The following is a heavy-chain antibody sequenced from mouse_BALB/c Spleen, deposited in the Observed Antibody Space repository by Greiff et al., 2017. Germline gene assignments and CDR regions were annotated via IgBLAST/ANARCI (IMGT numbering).Heavy chain of an antibody. CDR3: ARQYYYAMDY. Sequence: EVQLVESGAELVKPGASVKLSCTASGFNIKDTYMHWVKQRPEQGLEWIGRIDPANGNTKYDPKFQGKATITADTSSNTAYLQLSSLTSEDTAVYYCARQYYYAMDYWGQGTSVTVSS. CDR2: IDPANGNT. J-gene: IGHJ4*01. V-gene: IGHV14-3*02. CDR1: GFNIKDTY.